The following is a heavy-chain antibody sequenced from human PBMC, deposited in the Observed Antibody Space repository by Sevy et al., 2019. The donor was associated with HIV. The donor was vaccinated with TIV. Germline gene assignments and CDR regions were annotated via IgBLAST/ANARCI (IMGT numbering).Heavy chain of an antibody. J-gene: IGHJ3*02. D-gene: IGHD6-13*01. CDR1: GFTFSSYA. Sequence: GGSLRLSCAASGFTFSSYAMSGVRQAPGKGLEWVSAISGSGGSTYYADSVKGRFTISRDNSKNTLYLQMNSLRAEDTAVYYCAKGWGIAAAGSGDAFDIWGQGTMVTVSS. CDR2: ISGSGGST. CDR3: AKGWGIAAAGSGDAFDI. V-gene: IGHV3-23*01.